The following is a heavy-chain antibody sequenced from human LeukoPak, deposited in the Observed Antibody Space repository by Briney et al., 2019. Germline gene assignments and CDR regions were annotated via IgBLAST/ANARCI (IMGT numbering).Heavy chain of an antibody. D-gene: IGHD1-26*01. CDR2: ISSSSSYI. V-gene: IGHV3-21*01. Sequence: PGGSLRLSCAASGFTFSSYSMNWVRQAPGKGLEWLSSISSSSSYIYYADSVKGRFTISRDNAKNSLYLQMNSLRAEDTAVHYCARGGSYYGEDAFDIWGQGTMVTVSS. CDR1: GFTFSSYS. J-gene: IGHJ3*02. CDR3: ARGGSYYGEDAFDI.